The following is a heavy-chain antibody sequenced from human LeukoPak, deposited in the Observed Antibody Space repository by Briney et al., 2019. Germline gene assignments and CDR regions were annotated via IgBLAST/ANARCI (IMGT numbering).Heavy chain of an antibody. CDR3: AREGRSNSRRDGYNYYFDY. CDR1: GFTASSNY. CDR2: IYSGGST. Sequence: PGGSLKLSCAPSGFTASSNYISWVRQAPGKGRGGVSVIYSGGSTYYADSVKGRFTISRDNSKNTLYLQMNSLRAEDTAVYYCAREGRSNSRRDGYNYYFDYWGQGTLVTVSS. V-gene: IGHV3-66*01. D-gene: IGHD5-24*01. J-gene: IGHJ4*02.